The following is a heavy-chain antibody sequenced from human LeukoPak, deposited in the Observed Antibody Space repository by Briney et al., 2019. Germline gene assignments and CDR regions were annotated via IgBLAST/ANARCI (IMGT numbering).Heavy chain of an antibody. CDR3: AREGCSSTSCYPDY. V-gene: IGHV3-21*01. CDR1: GFTFSSYS. D-gene: IGHD2-2*01. CDR2: ISSSSSYI. Sequence: GGSLRLSRAASGFTFSSYSMNWVRQAPGKGLEWVSSISSSSSYIYYADSVKGRFTISRDNAKNSLYLQMNSLRAEDTAVYYCAREGCSSTSCYPDYWGQGTLVTVSS. J-gene: IGHJ4*02.